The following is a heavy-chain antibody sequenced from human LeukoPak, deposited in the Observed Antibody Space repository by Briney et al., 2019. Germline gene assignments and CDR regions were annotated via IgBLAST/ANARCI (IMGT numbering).Heavy chain of an antibody. V-gene: IGHV4-59*01. CDR1: GGSISSYY. J-gene: IGHJ6*02. Sequence: SETLSLTCTVSGGSISSYYWSWIRQPPGKGLEWIGYIYYSGSTNYNPSLKSRVTISVDTSKNQFSLKLSSVTAADTAVYYCARDRALYGSGHDSPYYYYGMDVWGQGTTVTVSS. D-gene: IGHD5-12*01. CDR3: ARDRALYGSGHDSPYYYYGMDV. CDR2: IYYSGST.